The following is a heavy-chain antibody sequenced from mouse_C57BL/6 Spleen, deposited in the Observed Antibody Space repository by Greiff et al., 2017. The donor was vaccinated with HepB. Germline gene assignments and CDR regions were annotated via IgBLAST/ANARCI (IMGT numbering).Heavy chain of an antibody. CDR3: ERQETAQATRGSIDY. J-gene: IGHJ2*01. CDR2: ISSGGSYT. CDR1: GFTFSSYG. Sequence: EVKLMESGGDLVKPGGSLKLSCAASGFTFSSYGMSWVRQTPDKRLEWVATISSGGSYTYYPDRVKGRFTISRDNAKNTLYLQMSYLKSADTAMDCCERQETAQATRGSIDYWGQGTTLTVSS. V-gene: IGHV5-6*01. D-gene: IGHD3-2*02.